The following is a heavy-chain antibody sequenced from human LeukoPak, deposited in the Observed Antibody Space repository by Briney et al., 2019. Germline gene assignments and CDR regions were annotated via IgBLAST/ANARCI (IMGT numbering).Heavy chain of an antibody. D-gene: IGHD3-10*02. CDR2: ISRSGITI. CDR1: GFTFTDYY. Sequence: PGGSVRLSCAASGFTFTDYYMTWIRQAPGMGLEWISYISRSGITIKYADSVKGRFTISRDNAKNSLYLQMNSLRAEDTAVYYCAELGITMIGGVWGKGTTVTISS. CDR3: AELGITMIGGV. V-gene: IGHV3-11*04. J-gene: IGHJ6*04.